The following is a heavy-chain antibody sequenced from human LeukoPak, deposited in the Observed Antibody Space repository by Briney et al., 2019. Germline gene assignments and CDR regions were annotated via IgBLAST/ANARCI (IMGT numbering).Heavy chain of an antibody. Sequence: PGGSLRLSCAASGFTFTNYWMSWVRQAPGKGLEWVANIKQDGSEKYYVDSVKGRFTISRDNAKNSLYLQMNSLRAEDTAVYYCARGYDYVWGSYRQYYFDYWGQGTLVTVSS. V-gene: IGHV3-7*01. CDR1: GFTFTNYW. D-gene: IGHD3-16*02. CDR2: IKQDGSEK. CDR3: ARGYDYVWGSYRQYYFDY. J-gene: IGHJ4*02.